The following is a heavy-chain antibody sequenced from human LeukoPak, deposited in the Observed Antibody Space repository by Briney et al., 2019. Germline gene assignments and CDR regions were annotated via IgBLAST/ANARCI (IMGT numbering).Heavy chain of an antibody. D-gene: IGHD3-10*01. J-gene: IGHJ4*02. Sequence: SETLSLTCTVSGGSISSSNYYWGWIRQPPGKGLEWIGTIYYSGSTYYTPSLKSRVTISVDTSKNQFSLKLSSVTAADTAVYYCASLYGSGSYYPSDYWGQGILVTVSS. CDR3: ASLYGSGSYYPSDY. CDR2: IYYSGST. CDR1: GGSISSSNYY. V-gene: IGHV4-39*07.